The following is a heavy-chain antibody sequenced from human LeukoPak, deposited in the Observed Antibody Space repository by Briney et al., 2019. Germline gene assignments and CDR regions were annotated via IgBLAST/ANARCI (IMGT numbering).Heavy chain of an antibody. V-gene: IGHV1-2*02. D-gene: IGHD3-10*01. J-gene: IGHJ3*02. CDR2: INPNSGGT. CDR1: GYTFTGYY. Sequence: ASVKVSCTASGYTFTGYYMHWVRQAPGQGLEWMGWINPNSGGTNYAQKFQGRVTMTRDTSISTAYMELSRLRSDDTAVYYCARGPRITMVRGVIWAFDIWGQGTMVTVSS. CDR3: ARGPRITMVRGVIWAFDI.